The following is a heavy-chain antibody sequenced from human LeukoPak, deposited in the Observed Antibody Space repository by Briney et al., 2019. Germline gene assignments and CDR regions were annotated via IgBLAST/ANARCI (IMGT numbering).Heavy chain of an antibody. CDR3: ARAYCSGGSCPNFDY. CDR2: IYSSGST. J-gene: IGHJ4*02. Sequence: SETLSLTCAVSGASVSGSNYYWGWIRQPPGKGLEWIGNIYSSGSTYYNPSLKSRVTISGDTSKNQFSLKLSSVTAADTAVYYCARAYCSGGSCPNFDYWGQGTLATVSS. D-gene: IGHD2-15*01. CDR1: GASVSGSNYY. V-gene: IGHV4-39*07.